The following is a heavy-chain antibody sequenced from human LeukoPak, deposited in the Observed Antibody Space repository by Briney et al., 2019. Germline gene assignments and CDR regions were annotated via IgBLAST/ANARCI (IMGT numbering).Heavy chain of an antibody. CDR3: AKAGGKYSSSWYEDY. J-gene: IGHJ4*02. Sequence: GGSLRPSCAASGFTFSSYAMSWVRQAPGKGLEWVSAISGSGGSTYYADSVKGRFTISRDNSKSTLYLQMNSLRAEDTAVYYCAKAGGKYSSSWYEDYWGQGTLVTVSS. CDR2: ISGSGGST. V-gene: IGHV3-23*01. CDR1: GFTFSSYA. D-gene: IGHD6-13*01.